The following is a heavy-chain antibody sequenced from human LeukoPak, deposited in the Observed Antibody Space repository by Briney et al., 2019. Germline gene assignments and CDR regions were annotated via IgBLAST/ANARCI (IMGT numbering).Heavy chain of an antibody. CDR2: ISGNSGLT. CDR1: GYTFTTYG. D-gene: IGHD6-19*01. CDR3: ARVARQWLVLPYFDY. V-gene: IGHV1-18*04. Sequence: ASVKVSCKASGYTFTTYGIAWLRQAPGQGLEWMGWISGNSGLTNYAPKFQGRVTMTTDTSTTTVYMELSSLTLDDTAVYFCARVARQWLVLPYFDYWGQGTLVTVSS. J-gene: IGHJ4*02.